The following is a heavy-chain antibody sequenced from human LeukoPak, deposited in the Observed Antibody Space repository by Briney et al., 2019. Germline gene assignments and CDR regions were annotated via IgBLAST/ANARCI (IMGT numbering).Heavy chain of an antibody. J-gene: IGHJ4*02. D-gene: IGHD3-22*01. CDR3: ARANYYYDSSGYYYNYYFDS. V-gene: IGHV4-30-2*01. CDR2: IYRSGTT. CDR1: GDSSSSGSFA. Sequence: SQTLSLTCGVSGDSSSSGSFAWSWIRQPPGKGLEWIGYIYRSGTTHYNPSLKSRVTISADRSKNQFSLRLSSMTAANTAVYYCARANYYYDSSGYYYNYYFDSWGQGALVTVSS.